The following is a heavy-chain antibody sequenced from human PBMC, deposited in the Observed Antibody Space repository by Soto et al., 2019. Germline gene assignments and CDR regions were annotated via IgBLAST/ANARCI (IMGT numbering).Heavy chain of an antibody. CDR3: ARDKITGLCDY. CDR2: INHSGRT. J-gene: IGHJ4*02. D-gene: IGHD2-8*02. Sequence: QVQLQQWGAGLLKPSETLSLTCAVYGGSFSGYYWTWIRQPPGTGLEWIGEINHSGRTNYNPSLKSRVTISVDTSKNQFSLQLTSVTAADTVVYYCARDKITGLCDYWGQGTLVTVSS. V-gene: IGHV4-34*01. CDR1: GGSFSGYY.